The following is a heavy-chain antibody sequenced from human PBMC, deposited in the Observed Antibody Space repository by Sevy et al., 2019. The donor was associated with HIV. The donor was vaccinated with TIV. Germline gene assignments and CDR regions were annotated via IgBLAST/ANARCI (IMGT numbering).Heavy chain of an antibody. CDR3: ARDSGDYPYYFDH. V-gene: IGHV4-30-2*01. J-gene: IGHJ4*02. Sequence: SETLSLACAVSGGSISSGLYSWNWIRQPPGRGLEWIGYIYHTGNTYYNPSLKTRVTISVERSKNQFSLRLTSVTAADTAVYYCARDSGDYPYYFDHWGQGTLVTVSS. CDR1: GGSISSGLYS. CDR2: IYHTGNT. D-gene: IGHD4-17*01.